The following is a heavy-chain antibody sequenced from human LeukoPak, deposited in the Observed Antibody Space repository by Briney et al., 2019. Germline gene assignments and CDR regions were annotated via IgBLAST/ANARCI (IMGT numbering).Heavy chain of an antibody. CDR1: GYTFTGYY. Sequence: GASVNVSCKASGYTFTGYYMHWVRQAPGQGLEWMGWINPNSGGTNYAQKLQGRVTMTRDTSISTAYMELSRLRSDDTAVYYCARDIVVATTKEAWFDPWGQGTLVTVSS. V-gene: IGHV1-2*02. D-gene: IGHD2-15*01. J-gene: IGHJ5*02. CDR2: INPNSGGT. CDR3: ARDIVVATTKEAWFDP.